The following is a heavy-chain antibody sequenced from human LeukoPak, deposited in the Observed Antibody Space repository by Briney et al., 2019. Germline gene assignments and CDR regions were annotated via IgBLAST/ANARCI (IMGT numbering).Heavy chain of an antibody. CDR2: ISAYNGNT. CDR3: ARVWFGELLYQAFPDY. V-gene: IGHV1-18*01. Sequence: ASVKVSCKASGYTFTSYGISWVRQAPGQGLEWMGWISAYNGNTNYAQKLQGRVTMTTDTSTSTAYMELRSLRSDDTAVYYCARVWFGELLYQAFPDYWGQGILVTVSS. CDR1: GYTFTSYG. D-gene: IGHD3-10*01. J-gene: IGHJ4*02.